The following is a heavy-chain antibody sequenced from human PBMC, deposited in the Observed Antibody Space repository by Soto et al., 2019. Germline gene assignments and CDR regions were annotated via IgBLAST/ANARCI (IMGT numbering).Heavy chain of an antibody. CDR1: GYTFTSYD. D-gene: IGHD3-10*01. Sequence: ASVKVSCKASGYTFTSYDINWVRQATGQGLEWMGWMNPNSGNTGYAQKSQGRVTMTRDTSISTAYMELSRLRSDDTAVYYCARDGRGGASDYWGQGTLVTVSS. V-gene: IGHV1-8*01. J-gene: IGHJ4*02. CDR3: ARDGRGGASDY. CDR2: MNPNSGNT.